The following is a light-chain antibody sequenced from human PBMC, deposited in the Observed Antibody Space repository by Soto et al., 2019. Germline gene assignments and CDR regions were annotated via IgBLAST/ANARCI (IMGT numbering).Light chain of an antibody. CDR3: QHYNSYSEA. V-gene: IGKV1-5*03. CDR1: QSISSY. Sequence: DIQVTLSPSSLSASVGDRVTITCRASQSISSYLNWYQQKPGKAPKLPIYKASTLKSGVPSRFSGSGSGTEFTLTISSLQPDDFATYYCQHYNSYSEAFGQGTKVDIK. CDR2: KAS. J-gene: IGKJ1*01.